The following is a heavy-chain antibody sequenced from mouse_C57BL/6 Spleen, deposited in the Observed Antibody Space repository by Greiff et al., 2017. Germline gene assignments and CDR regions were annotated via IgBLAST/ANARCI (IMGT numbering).Heavy chain of an antibody. CDR1: GFTFSDYG. Sequence: EVQLVESGGGLVKPGGSLKLSCAASGFTFSDYGMHWVRQAPEKGLEWVAYISSGSSTIYYADTVKGRFTISRDNAKNTLFLQMTSLRSEDTAMYYCARQLNYYGSSYGDYWGQGTTLTVSS. CDR2: ISSGSSTI. D-gene: IGHD1-1*01. V-gene: IGHV5-17*01. J-gene: IGHJ2*01. CDR3: ARQLNYYGSSYGDY.